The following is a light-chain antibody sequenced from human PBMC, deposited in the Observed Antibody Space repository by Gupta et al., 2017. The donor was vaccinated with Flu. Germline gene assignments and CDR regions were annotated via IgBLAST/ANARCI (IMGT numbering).Light chain of an antibody. J-gene: IGLJ7*01. V-gene: IGLV1-47*01. CDR1: NRQSGSNS. CDR3: ATWDDTLCGPV. Sequence: ATIACCGSNRQSGSNSAHWYQQLPRTAPKPVMYRNNPRPSVVPDRFSGSKSGTSASLAISGLRSEDEADYFCATWDDTLCGPVVGGGTQPTVL. CDR2: RNN.